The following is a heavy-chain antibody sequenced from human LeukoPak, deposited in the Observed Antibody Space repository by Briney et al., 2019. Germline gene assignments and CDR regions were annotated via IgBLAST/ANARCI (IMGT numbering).Heavy chain of an antibody. D-gene: IGHD3-22*01. J-gene: IGHJ4*02. Sequence: GGSLRLSCAASGFTFSDHYMDWVRQAPGKGLGWVGRTRNKANSYTTEYAASVKGRFTISRDDSKNSLYLQMNSLKTEDTAVYYCARGSSGYYYWGQGTLVTVSS. V-gene: IGHV3-72*01. CDR1: GFTFSDHY. CDR3: ARGSSGYYY. CDR2: TRNKANSYTT.